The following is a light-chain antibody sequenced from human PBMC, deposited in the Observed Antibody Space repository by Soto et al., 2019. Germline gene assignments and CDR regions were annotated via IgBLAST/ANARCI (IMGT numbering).Light chain of an antibody. CDR2: GAS. CDR3: QQYGGSPYT. Sequence: EIVLTRSPGTLSLSPGERATLSCRASQSVRSNYLAWYQRKPGQAPRLLIYGASTRATGIPDRFSGTGSGTDFTLTISRLEPEDFAVYYCQQYGGSPYTFGQGTKLEIK. J-gene: IGKJ2*01. V-gene: IGKV3-20*01. CDR1: QSVRSNY.